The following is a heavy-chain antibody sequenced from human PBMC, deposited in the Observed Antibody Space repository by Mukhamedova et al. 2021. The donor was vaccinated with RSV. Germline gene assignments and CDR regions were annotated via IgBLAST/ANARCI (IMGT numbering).Heavy chain of an antibody. CDR3: SRAGGIAAWLYFDY. V-gene: IGHV3-72*01. D-gene: IGHD6-25*01. J-gene: IGHJ4*02. Sequence: GRSTISRDDSKNSLYLQMNSLKTEDTAVYYCSRAGGIAAWLYFDYWGQGTLVTVSS.